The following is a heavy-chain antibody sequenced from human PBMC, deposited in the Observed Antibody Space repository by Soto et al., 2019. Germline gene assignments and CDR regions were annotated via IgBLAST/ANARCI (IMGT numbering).Heavy chain of an antibody. V-gene: IGHV1-18*04. D-gene: IGHD2-15*01. J-gene: IGHJ6*02. CDR3: ARLGGDIVXVVAALKPYYYYYGMDV. Sequence: ASVKVSCKASGYTFTSYGISWVRQAPGQGLERMGWISAYNGNTNYAQKLQGRVTMTTDTSTSTAYVELRSLRSDDTAVYYCARLGGDIVXVVAALKPYYYYYGMDVWGQGTTVTVSS. CDR2: ISAYNGNT. CDR1: GYTFTSYG.